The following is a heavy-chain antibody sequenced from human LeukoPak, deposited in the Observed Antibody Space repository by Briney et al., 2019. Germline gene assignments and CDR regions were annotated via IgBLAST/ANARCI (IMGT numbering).Heavy chain of an antibody. J-gene: IGHJ3*02. V-gene: IGHV3-23*01. Sequence: GGSLRLSCVASGFTFSSYAMGWVRQAPGKRPEWVSSLTDSGGTTYYVDSVKGRFTISRDNSKYTLYLHMNSLRAEDTAMYYCAKKRDAFDIWGQGTVVAVSS. D-gene: IGHD5-24*01. CDR1: GFTFSSYA. CDR2: LTDSGGTT. CDR3: AKKRDAFDI.